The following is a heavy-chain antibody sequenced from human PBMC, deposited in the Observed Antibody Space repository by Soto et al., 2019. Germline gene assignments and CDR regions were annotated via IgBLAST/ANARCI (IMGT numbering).Heavy chain of an antibody. CDR1: GFTFSTYA. J-gene: IGHJ4*02. CDR2: ISGSGGST. V-gene: IGHV3-23*01. CDR3: ARESGDGYNYDY. D-gene: IGHD5-12*01. Sequence: EVQLLESGGGLVQPGGSLRLSCAASGFTFSTYAMSWVRQAPGKGLEWVSGISGSGGSTYYADSVKGRFTISRDKSKSMLYLQMNSLRAEDTAVYYCARESGDGYNYDYWGQGTLVTVSS.